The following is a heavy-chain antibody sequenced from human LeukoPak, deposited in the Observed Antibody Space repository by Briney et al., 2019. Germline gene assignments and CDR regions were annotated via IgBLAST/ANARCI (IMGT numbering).Heavy chain of an antibody. CDR2: ISSSSSTI. J-gene: IGHJ6*03. CDR3: ARSPVGTVLGGVVILYYYYMDV. D-gene: IGHD3-3*01. V-gene: IGHV3-48*01. CDR1: GFTFSSYA. Sequence: GGSLRLSCAASGFTFSSYAMSWVRQAPGKGLEWVSYISSSSSTIYYADSVKGRFTISRDNAKKSLYLQMNSLRAEDTAVYYCARSPVGTVLGGVVILYYYYMDVWGKGTTVTVSS.